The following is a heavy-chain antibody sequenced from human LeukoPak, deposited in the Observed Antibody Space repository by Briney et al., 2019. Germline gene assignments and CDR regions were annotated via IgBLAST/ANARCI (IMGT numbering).Heavy chain of an antibody. J-gene: IGHJ4*02. V-gene: IGHV4-59*01. CDR3: ARTIIAAAGTNYFDY. Sequence: SETLSLTCTVSGGSISSYYWSWIRQPPGKGLEWIGYIYYSGSTNYSPSLKSRVTISVDTSKNQFSLKLSSVTAADTAVYYCARTIIAAAGTNYFDYWGQGTLVTVSS. CDR2: IYYSGST. CDR1: GGSISSYY. D-gene: IGHD6-13*01.